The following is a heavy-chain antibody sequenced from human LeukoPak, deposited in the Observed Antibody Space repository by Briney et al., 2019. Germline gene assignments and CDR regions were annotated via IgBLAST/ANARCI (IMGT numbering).Heavy chain of an antibody. Sequence: ASVKVSCKASGGTFSSYAISWVRQAPGQGLEWMGGIIPIFGTANYAQKFQGRVTITTDESTSTAYMELSSLRSDDTAVYYCARDWLGGVAGYWGQGTLVTVSS. D-gene: IGHD3-16*01. CDR3: ARDWLGGVAGY. CDR1: GGTFSSYA. V-gene: IGHV1-69*05. J-gene: IGHJ4*02. CDR2: IIPIFGTA.